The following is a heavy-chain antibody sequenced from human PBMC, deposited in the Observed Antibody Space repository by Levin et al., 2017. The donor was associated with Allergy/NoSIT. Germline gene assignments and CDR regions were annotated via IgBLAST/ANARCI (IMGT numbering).Heavy chain of an antibody. Sequence: GGSLRLSCAASGFTFSSYAMSWVRQAPGKGLEWVSAISGSGGSTYYADSVKGRFTISRDNSKNTLYLQMNSLRAEDTAVYYCAPHENRVMEMATIIDYWGQGTLVTVSS. CDR2: ISGSGGST. CDR1: GFTFSSYA. D-gene: IGHD5-24*01. CDR3: APHENRVMEMATIIDY. J-gene: IGHJ4*02. V-gene: IGHV3-23*01.